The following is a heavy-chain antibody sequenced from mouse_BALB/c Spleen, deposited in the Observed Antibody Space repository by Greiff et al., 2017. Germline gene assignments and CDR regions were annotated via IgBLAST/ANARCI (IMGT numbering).Heavy chain of an antibody. CDR1: GYTFTSYW. CDR2: IYPGSGST. J-gene: IGHJ4*01. V-gene: IGHV1S22*01. D-gene: IGHD2-4*01. Sequence: LQQPGSELVRPGASVKLSCKASGYTFTSYWMHWVKQRHGQGLEWIGNIYPGSGSTNYDEKFKSKGTLTVDTSSSTAYMHLSSLTSEDSAVYYCTRGLYYDYLYYYAMDYWGRGTSVTVSS. CDR3: TRGLYYDYLYYYAMDY.